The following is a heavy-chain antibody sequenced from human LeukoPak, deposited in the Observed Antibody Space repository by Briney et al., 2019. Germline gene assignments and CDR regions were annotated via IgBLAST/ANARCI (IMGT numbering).Heavy chain of an antibody. CDR3: TRSSPIAAFDY. CDR2: IRSKANSYAT. D-gene: IGHD6-13*01. CDR1: GFTFSGSA. J-gene: IGHJ4*02. Sequence: QAGGSLRLSCAASGFTFSGSAMHWVRQASGKGLEWVGRIRSKANSYATAYAASVKGRFTISRDDSKNTAYLQMNSLKTEDTAVYYCTRSSPIAAFDYWGQGTLVTVSS. V-gene: IGHV3-73*01.